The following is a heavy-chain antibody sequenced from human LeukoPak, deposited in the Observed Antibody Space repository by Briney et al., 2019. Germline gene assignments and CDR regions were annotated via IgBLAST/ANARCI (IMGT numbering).Heavy chain of an antibody. CDR3: ARKSGSYSYYFDY. J-gene: IGHJ4*02. V-gene: IGHV3-21*01. D-gene: IGHD1-26*01. CDR2: ISSSSSYI. Sequence: PGGSLRLSCAASGFTFSSYSMNWVRQAPGKGLEWVSSISSSSSYIYCADSVKGRFTISRDNAKNSLYLQMNSLRAEDTAVYYCARKSGSYSYYFDYWGQGTLVTVSS. CDR1: GFTFSSYS.